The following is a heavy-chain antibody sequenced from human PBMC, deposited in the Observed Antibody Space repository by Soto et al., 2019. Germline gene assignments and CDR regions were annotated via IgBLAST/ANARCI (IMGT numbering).Heavy chain of an antibody. Sequence: GGSLRLSCAASGFTFSRYWMSWVRQAPGKGLEWVANIKQDGNEKYYVDSVKGRFTISRDNAEKSLYLQMNSLRAEDTAVYYCAKNPGYYYDSTGYHFDYWGQGTLVTVS. J-gene: IGHJ4*02. CDR2: IKQDGNEK. CDR3: AKNPGYYYDSTGYHFDY. D-gene: IGHD3-22*01. V-gene: IGHV3-7*05. CDR1: GFTFSRYW.